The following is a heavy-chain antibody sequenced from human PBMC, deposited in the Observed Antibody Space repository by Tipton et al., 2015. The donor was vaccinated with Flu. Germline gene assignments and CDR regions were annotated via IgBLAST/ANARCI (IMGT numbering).Heavy chain of an antibody. J-gene: IGHJ3*02. Sequence: TLSLTCTVSGGSLRSDSDYWGWIRQPPGKGLEWIGNLYYTGTTHYNPSLKGRVTISPDTSRNQFSLRLSSVTAADTALYFCPRVEDVRGLTWGMAYDIWGQGTIVTFSS. CDR1: GGSLRSDSDY. CDR2: LYYTGTT. V-gene: IGHV4-39*02. CDR3: PRVEDVRGLTWGMAYDI. D-gene: IGHD7-27*01.